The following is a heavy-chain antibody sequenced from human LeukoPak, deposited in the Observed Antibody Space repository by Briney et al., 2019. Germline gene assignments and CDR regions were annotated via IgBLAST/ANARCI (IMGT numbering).Heavy chain of an antibody. Sequence: SETLSLTCTVSGGSISSSSYYWSWIRQPAGKGLEWIGRIYTSGSTNYNPSLKSRVTISVDTSKNQFSLKLSSVTAADTAVYYCARMGIADDYWGQGTLVTVSS. CDR1: GGSISSSSYY. D-gene: IGHD6-13*01. V-gene: IGHV4-61*02. CDR2: IYTSGST. J-gene: IGHJ4*02. CDR3: ARMGIADDY.